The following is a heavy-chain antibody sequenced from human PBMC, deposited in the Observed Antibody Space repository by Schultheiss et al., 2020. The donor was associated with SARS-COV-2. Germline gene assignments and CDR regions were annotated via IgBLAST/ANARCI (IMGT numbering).Heavy chain of an antibody. CDR2: ISSSSSYI. CDR3: ARGRSGYDSILKPY. Sequence: GSLRLSCVASGFTFSSYSMNWVRQAPGKGLEWVSSISSSSSYIYYADSVKGRFTISRDNAKNSLYLQMNSLRAEDTAVYYCARGRSGYDSILKPYWGQGTLVTVSS. J-gene: IGHJ4*02. V-gene: IGHV3-21*01. D-gene: IGHD5-12*01. CDR1: GFTFSSYS.